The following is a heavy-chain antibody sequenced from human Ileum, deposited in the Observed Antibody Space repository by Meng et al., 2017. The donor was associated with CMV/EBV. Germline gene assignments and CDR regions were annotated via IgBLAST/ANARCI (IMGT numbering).Heavy chain of an antibody. V-gene: IGHV3-73*01. CDR2: IRSKANSYAT. J-gene: IGHJ4*02. Sequence: FSCSAMHWDRQASGKGLAWVGRIRSKANSYATAYAASVKGRFTISRDDSKNTAYLQMNSLKAEDTAVYYCTSSSYDFWSGYYKGGGYWGQGTLVTVSS. CDR1: FSCSA. D-gene: IGHD3-3*01. CDR3: TSSSYDFWSGYYKGGGY.